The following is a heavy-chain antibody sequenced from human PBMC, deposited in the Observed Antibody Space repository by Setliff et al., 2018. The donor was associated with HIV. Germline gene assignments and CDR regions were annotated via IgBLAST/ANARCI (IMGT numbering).Heavy chain of an antibody. CDR3: ARGLSFYDPGGFDY. V-gene: IGHV4-4*09. CDR2: IYTSGST. D-gene: IGHD3-22*01. J-gene: IGHJ4*02. CDR1: GGSISSYY. Sequence: ETLSLTCTVSGGSISSYYWSWIRQPPGKGLEWFGYIYTSGSTNYNPSLKSRVTISVDTSKNQFSLKLSSVTAADTAVYYCARGLSFYDPGGFDYWGQGTLVTVSS.